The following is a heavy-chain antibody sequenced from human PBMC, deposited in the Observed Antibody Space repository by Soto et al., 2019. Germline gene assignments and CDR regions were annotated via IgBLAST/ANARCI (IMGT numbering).Heavy chain of an antibody. D-gene: IGHD6-13*01. J-gene: IGHJ4*02. CDR3: ARRIAAAWEVFDY. CDR1: GGSISSYY. V-gene: IGHV4-59*08. CDR2: IYYSGST. Sequence: SETLSLTCTVSGGSISSYYWSWIRQPPGKGLEWIGYIYYSGSTNYNPSLKSRVTISVDTSKNQFSLKLSSVTAADTAVYYCARRIAAAWEVFDYWGQGTLVTVSS.